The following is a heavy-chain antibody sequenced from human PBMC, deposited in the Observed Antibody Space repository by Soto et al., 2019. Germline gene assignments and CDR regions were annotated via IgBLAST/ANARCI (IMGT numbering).Heavy chain of an antibody. CDR1: GGSMSPYY. J-gene: IGHJ4*02. D-gene: IGHD3-22*01. CDR3: ARGYYDSSGYYSDY. V-gene: IGHV4-59*01. Sequence: QVQLQESGPGLVKPSETLSLTCTVSGGSMSPYYWSWIRQPPGKGLEWIGYMYYSGSSNYSPSLKSRVTMSVDTSKNQLSLKLTSVTAADTAVYYCARGYYDSSGYYSDYWGQGTLVTVSS. CDR2: MYYSGSS.